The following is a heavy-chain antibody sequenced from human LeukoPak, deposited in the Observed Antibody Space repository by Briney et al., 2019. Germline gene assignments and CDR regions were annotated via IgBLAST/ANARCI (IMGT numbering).Heavy chain of an antibody. D-gene: IGHD3-22*01. CDR1: GFTFSSYE. Sequence: GGSLRLSCAASGFTFSSYEMNWVRQAPGKGLEWVSYISSGGTGKYYADSVKGRFTISRDNAKNSLYLQMNSLRAEDTAVYYCTKRTGRDSRDYWGQGTLVTVSS. CDR3: TKRTGRDSRDY. V-gene: IGHV3-48*03. J-gene: IGHJ4*02. CDR2: ISSGGTGK.